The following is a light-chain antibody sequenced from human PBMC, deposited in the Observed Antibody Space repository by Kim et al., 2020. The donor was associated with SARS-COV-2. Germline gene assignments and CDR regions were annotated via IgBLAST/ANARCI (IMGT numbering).Light chain of an antibody. Sequence: SPGERATLSCRASQSISSNYLAWYQQKPGQAPRLLIYGASSRATGIPDRFSGSGSGTDFTLTISRLETEDFAVYYCQQYGSSPGYTFGQGTKLEI. V-gene: IGKV3-20*01. J-gene: IGKJ2*01. CDR2: GAS. CDR1: QSISSNY. CDR3: QQYGSSPGYT.